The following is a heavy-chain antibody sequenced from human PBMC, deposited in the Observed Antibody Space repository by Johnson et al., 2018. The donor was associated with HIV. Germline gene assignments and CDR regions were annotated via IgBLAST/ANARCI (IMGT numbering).Heavy chain of an antibody. CDR2: IKQDGSEK. J-gene: IGHJ3*02. V-gene: IGHV3-7*01. CDR3: ARDLLIAARPVGAFDI. Sequence: EVQLVESGGGLVQPGGSLRLSCAASGFTFSTYWMSWVRQAPGKGLEWVANIKQDGSEKYYVDSVKGRFTISRDNAKNSLYLQMNSLRAEDTAVYYCARDLLIAARPVGAFDIWGQGTMVTVSS. CDR1: GFTFSTYW. D-gene: IGHD6-6*01.